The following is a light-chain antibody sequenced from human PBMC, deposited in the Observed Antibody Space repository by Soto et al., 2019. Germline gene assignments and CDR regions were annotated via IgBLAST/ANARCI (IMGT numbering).Light chain of an antibody. Sequence: QSALTQPPSASGSPGQSVTIPCTGTSSDVGGYNYVSWYQQHPGKAPKLVIFEVNKRPSGVPDRFSGSKSANTASLTVSGLQTEDEADYYCNSYAGSNSFVFGTGTKVTVL. CDR1: SSDVGGYNY. J-gene: IGLJ1*01. V-gene: IGLV2-8*01. CDR3: NSYAGSNSFV. CDR2: EVN.